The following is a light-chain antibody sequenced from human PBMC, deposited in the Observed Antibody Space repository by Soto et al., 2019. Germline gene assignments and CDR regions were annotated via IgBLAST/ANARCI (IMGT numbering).Light chain of an antibody. J-gene: IGKJ2*02. Sequence: EIVLTQSPGTLSLSPGERATLSCRASQSVTSSYLAWYQQKPGQAPRLLIYGASSRATGIPDRFSRSGSGTDFTLTISRLEPEDFAVYYCQQYGNSPPRTFGQGTKLEIK. V-gene: IGKV3-20*01. CDR2: GAS. CDR3: QQYGNSPPRT. CDR1: QSVTSSY.